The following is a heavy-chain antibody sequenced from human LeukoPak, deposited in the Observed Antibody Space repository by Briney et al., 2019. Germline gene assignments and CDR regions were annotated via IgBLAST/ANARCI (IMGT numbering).Heavy chain of an antibody. V-gene: IGHV5-51*01. Sequence: GESLKISCKGSGYTFSTYWIGWVRQMPGKGLEWMVMIYPGDSNTKYSPSFQGQVTISADKSITTAYLQWSSPKASDTAIYYCVRGRGFCSSGSCYDFDYWGQGTLVTVSP. CDR2: IYPGDSNT. J-gene: IGHJ4*02. CDR1: GYTFSTYW. D-gene: IGHD2-15*01. CDR3: VRGRGFCSSGSCYDFDY.